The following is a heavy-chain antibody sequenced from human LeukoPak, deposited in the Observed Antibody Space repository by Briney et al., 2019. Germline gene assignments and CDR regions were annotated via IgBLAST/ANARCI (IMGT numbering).Heavy chain of an antibody. CDR2: IIPIFGTA. Sequence: SVKVSCKASGGTFSSYAISWVRQAPGQGLEWMGGIIPIFGTANYAQKFQGRVTITADESTSTAYMELSSLRSEDTAVYYCARVPATAISGYNFDYWGQGTLVTVSS. V-gene: IGHV1-69*13. CDR1: GGTFSSYA. D-gene: IGHD2-2*02. CDR3: ARVPATAISGYNFDY. J-gene: IGHJ4*02.